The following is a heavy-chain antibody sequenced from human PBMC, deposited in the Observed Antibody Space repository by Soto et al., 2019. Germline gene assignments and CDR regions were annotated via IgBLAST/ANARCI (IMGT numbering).Heavy chain of an antibody. J-gene: IGHJ2*01. CDR3: ARELVGTGWYFDL. V-gene: IGHV3-7*01. D-gene: IGHD2-21*02. Sequence: EGQLVEAGGGLVQPGGSLRLSCGASGFSFSSYSISWVRQAPGKGLEWVANINHAGSEKYYVGFVKGRFTMYRDNAKNSAYLQMNSLRVDDTAVYYCARELVGTGWYFDLWGRGTLVTVSS. CDR2: INHAGSEK. CDR1: GFSFSSYS.